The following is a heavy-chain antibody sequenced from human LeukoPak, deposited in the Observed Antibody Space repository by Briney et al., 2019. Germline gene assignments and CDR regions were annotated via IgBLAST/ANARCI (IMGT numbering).Heavy chain of an antibody. V-gene: IGHV3-23*01. J-gene: IGHJ5*02. CDR1: GFIFSDYS. CDR3: AKGGYDSCFDH. CDR2: IRKTGAET. Sequence: GGSLRLSCAASGFIFSDYSMTWVRQAPGKGLEWVSTIRKTGAETFYADSVRGRFTISRDNFKTTVYLEMKRLSAEDTAVYYCAKGGYDSCFDHWGQGTLVIVSS. D-gene: IGHD2-15*01.